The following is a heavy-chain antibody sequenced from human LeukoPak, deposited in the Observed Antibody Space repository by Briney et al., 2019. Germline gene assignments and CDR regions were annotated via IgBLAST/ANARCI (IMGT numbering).Heavy chain of an antibody. D-gene: IGHD4-17*01. CDR1: GFTFSSHG. J-gene: IGHJ4*02. V-gene: IGHV3-23*01. CDR3: AKSATTVTSNFDC. Sequence: PGGSLRLSCAASGFTFSSHGMSWVRQAPGKGLEWVSGISGSGGGTFYADSVRGRFTISRDNSKHTVYLQMNSLRAEDTAVYYCAKSATTVTSNFDCWGQGTLVTVSS. CDR2: ISGSGGGT.